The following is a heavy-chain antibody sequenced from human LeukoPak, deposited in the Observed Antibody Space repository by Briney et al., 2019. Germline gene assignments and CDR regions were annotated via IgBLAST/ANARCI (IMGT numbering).Heavy chain of an antibody. V-gene: IGHV3-23*01. J-gene: IGHJ4*02. CDR2: ISGSGGNT. CDR3: AKTSGVVPAARDFDY. D-gene: IGHD2-2*01. CDR1: GFTFSSYA. Sequence: PGGSLRLSCAASGFTFSSYAKSWVRQAPGKGLEWVSAISGSGGNTYYADSVKGRFTISRDNSKNTLYLQMNSLRAEDTAVYYCAKTSGVVPAARDFDYWGQGTLVTVSS.